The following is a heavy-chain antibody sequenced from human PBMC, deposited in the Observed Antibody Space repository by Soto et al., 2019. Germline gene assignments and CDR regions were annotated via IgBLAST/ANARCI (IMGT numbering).Heavy chain of an antibody. J-gene: IGHJ3*02. CDR3: AREGGRHCSPTRCYNAFDI. CDR2: ISSTCNTI. Sequence: PGGSLRLSCASSGFSFSAFSMNWVRQAPGKGLEWVSYISSTCNTIYYADSVKGRFTISRDNAQNTLYLQMNSLSDADTAVYYCAREGGRHCSPTRCYNAFDIWGQGTMVTVSS. V-gene: IGHV3-48*02. CDR1: GFSFSAFS. D-gene: IGHD2-2*02.